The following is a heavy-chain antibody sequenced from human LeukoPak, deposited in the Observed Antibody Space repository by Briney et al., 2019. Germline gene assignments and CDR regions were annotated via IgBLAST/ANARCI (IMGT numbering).Heavy chain of an antibody. Sequence: GASVKFSCKASGYTFTSYDISWVRQATGQGLEWMGWMNPNSGNTGYAQKFQGRVTMTRNTTISTAYLELSSLSSEDPAVYYCTRTPRVTYYYYYGMDVWGQATTVTVSS. CDR3: TRTPRVTYYYYYGMDV. J-gene: IGHJ6*02. V-gene: IGHV1-8*01. D-gene: IGHD5-18*01. CDR1: GYTFTSYD. CDR2: MNPNSGNT.